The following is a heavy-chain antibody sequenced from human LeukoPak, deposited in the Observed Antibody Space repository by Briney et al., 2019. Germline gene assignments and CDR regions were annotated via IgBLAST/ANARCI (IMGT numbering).Heavy chain of an antibody. J-gene: IGHJ4*02. D-gene: IGHD6-13*01. Sequence: PGGSLRLSCAASGFTFSSYWMSWVRQAPGKGLEWVANIKQDGSEKYYVDSVKGRFTISRDNAKNSLYLQMNSLRAEDTAVYYCARGEQQLSDLGHPFDYWGPGTLVTVSS. CDR2: IKQDGSEK. CDR1: GFTFSSYW. CDR3: ARGEQQLSDLGHPFDY. V-gene: IGHV3-7*01.